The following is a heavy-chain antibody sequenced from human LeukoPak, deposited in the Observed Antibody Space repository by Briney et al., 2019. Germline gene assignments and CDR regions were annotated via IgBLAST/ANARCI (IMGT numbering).Heavy chain of an antibody. CDR3: ARADYYDSSGLFDY. CDR1: GFTFSSHA. V-gene: IGHV3-23*01. CDR2: ISGSGGSA. Sequence: GGSLRLSCAASGFTFSSHAMSWVRQAPGKGLEWVSIISGSGGSANHADSVKGRFTISRDNSKNTLYLQMNSLRAEDTAVYYCARADYYDSSGLFDYWGQGTLVTVSS. D-gene: IGHD3-22*01. J-gene: IGHJ4*02.